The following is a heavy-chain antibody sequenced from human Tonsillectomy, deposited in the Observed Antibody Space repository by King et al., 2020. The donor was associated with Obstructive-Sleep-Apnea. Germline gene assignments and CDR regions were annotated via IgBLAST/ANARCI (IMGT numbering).Heavy chain of an antibody. Sequence: VQLVESGGGVVQPGRSLRLSCAASGFTFRSYGMHWVRQAPGKGLEWVAFIRYDGSNKYYAHSVKGRFTNSRDNSKKTLYLQMNSLRAEDTAVYYCAKVLGFGVLFADYWGQGTLVTVSS. CDR1: GFTFRSYG. CDR3: AKVLGFGVLFADY. V-gene: IGHV3-30*02. CDR2: IRYDGSNK. D-gene: IGHD3-10*01. J-gene: IGHJ4*02.